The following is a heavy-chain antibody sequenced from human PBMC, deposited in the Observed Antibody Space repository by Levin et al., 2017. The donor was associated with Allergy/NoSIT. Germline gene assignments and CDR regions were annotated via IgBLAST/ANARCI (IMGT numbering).Heavy chain of an antibody. V-gene: IGHV3-30*04. CDR2: VSYDGSSQ. CDR3: AKDGGGQRWFLDH. D-gene: IGHD3-16*01. Sequence: HAGGSLRLSCAASGFNLNSFAMHWVRQVPGKGLEWVAVVSYDGSSQYYADSVKGRFTVSRDDSKNTVILEMNALRTEDTAVYYCAKDGGGQRWFLDHWGQGTLVTVSS. J-gene: IGHJ4*02. CDR1: GFNLNSFA.